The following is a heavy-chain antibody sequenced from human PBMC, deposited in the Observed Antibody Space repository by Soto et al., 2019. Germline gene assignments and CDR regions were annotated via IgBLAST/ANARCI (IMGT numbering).Heavy chain of an antibody. CDR1: GFTFSSYA. CDR3: VKSGSRINWFDP. CDR2: ISGSGGST. J-gene: IGHJ5*02. V-gene: IGHV3-23*01. Sequence: GGSLRLSCAASGFTFSSYAMSWVRQAPGKGLEWVSAISGSGGSTYYADSVKGRFTISRDNSKNTLYLQMNSLRAEDTAVYYCVKSGSRINWFDPWGQGTLVTVSS. D-gene: IGHD5-12*01.